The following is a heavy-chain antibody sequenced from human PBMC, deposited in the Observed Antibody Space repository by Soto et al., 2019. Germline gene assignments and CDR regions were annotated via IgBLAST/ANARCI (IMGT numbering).Heavy chain of an antibody. CDR3: VKDHPALEY. V-gene: IGHV3-64D*06. Sequence: EVQLVESGGGLVQPGGTLRLTCSASGCTFSEYAMHWVRQVPGKGLEYVSVIRSDGDRIYYADSVKGRFTISRDNSKNTLFLQMNSLRPEDTAMYYCVKDHPALEYWGHGTLVTVSS. CDR2: IRSDGDRI. CDR1: GCTFSEYA. J-gene: IGHJ4*01.